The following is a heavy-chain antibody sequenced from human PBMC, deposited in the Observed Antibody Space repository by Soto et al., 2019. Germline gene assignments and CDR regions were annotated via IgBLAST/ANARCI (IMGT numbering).Heavy chain of an antibody. CDR2: INHSGST. D-gene: IGHD1-26*01. Sequence: PSETLSLTCAVYGGSFSGYYWSWIRQPPGKGLEWIGEINHSGSTNYNPSLKSRVTISVDTSKNQFSLKLSSVTAADTAVYYCARAIGFGSHYYYYMDVWGKGTTVTVSS. V-gene: IGHV4-34*01. CDR1: GGSFSGYY. CDR3: ARAIGFGSHYYYYMDV. J-gene: IGHJ6*03.